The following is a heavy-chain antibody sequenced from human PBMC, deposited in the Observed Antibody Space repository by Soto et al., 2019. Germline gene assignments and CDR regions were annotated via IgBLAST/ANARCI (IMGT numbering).Heavy chain of an antibody. Sequence: PGGSLRLSCAASGFTVSSNYMSWVRQAPGKGLEWVSVIYSGGSTYYADSVKGRFTISRDNSKNTLYLQMSSLRAEDTAVYYCAREGMATIRGPRSYYYYGMDVWGQGTTVTVSS. V-gene: IGHV3-53*01. J-gene: IGHJ6*02. CDR3: AREGMATIRGPRSYYYYGMDV. CDR1: GFTVSSNY. CDR2: IYSGGST. D-gene: IGHD5-12*01.